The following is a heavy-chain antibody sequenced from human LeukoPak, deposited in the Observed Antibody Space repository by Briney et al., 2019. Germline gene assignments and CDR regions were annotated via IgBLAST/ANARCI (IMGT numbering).Heavy chain of an antibody. CDR3: ARLPYVGGTFDY. CDR2: IYPGDSDT. Sequence: GESLKISCKGSGYSFTSYWIGWVRPMPGKGLEWMGMIYPGDSDTRFSPSFQGQVTISGDRSISTAYLQWSSLKASDTAMYYCARLPYVGGTFDYWGQGTLVTVSS. V-gene: IGHV5-51*01. J-gene: IGHJ4*02. CDR1: GYSFTSYW. D-gene: IGHD3-16*01.